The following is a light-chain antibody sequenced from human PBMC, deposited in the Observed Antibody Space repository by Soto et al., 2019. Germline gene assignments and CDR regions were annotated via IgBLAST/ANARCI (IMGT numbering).Light chain of an antibody. Sequence: MTQSPSTLSASVGDRVTITCRASQSIVSWLAWYQQKPGQAPRLLIYGASTRATGIPARFSGSGSGTEFTLTISSLQSEDFAVYYCQQYNNWPPLTFGGGTKVEIK. J-gene: IGKJ4*01. CDR3: QQYNNWPPLT. CDR1: QSIVSW. V-gene: IGKV3-15*01. CDR2: GAS.